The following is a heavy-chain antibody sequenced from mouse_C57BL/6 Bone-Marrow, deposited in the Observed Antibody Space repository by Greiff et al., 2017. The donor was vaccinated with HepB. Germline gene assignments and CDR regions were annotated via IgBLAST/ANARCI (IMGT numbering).Heavy chain of an antibody. CDR3: ARHGNGRRAMDY. Sequence: EVKLVESGGDLVKPGGSLKLSCAASGFTFSSYGMSWVRQTPDKRLEWVATISSGGSYTYYPDSVKGRFTISRDNAKNTLYLQMSSLKSEDTAMYYWARHGNGRRAMDYWGQGTSVTVSS. J-gene: IGHJ4*01. CDR1: GFTFSSYG. CDR2: ISSGGSYT. D-gene: IGHD1-1*02. V-gene: IGHV5-6*02.